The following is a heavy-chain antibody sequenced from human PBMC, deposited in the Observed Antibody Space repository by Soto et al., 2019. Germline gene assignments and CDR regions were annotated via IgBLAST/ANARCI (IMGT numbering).Heavy chain of an antibody. CDR1: GFTFSSYS. CDR3: ARDYSSYGHTGVY. CDR2: IISGRSTK. D-gene: IGHD6-6*01. V-gene: IGHV3-48*02. J-gene: IGHJ4*02. Sequence: EVQLVESGGGLVQPGGSLRLSCAASGFTFSSYSMNWVRQAPGKGLEGVSNIISGRSTKYYAASVRGGFTISRDNAKNSLYLQMNSLRDEDTAVYYCARDYSSYGHTGVYWGQGTLVTVSS.